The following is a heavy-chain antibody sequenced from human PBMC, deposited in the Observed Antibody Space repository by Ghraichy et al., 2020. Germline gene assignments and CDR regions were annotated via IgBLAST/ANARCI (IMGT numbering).Heavy chain of an antibody. CDR3: ESGYWNYKD. CDR2: IKQDGSEK. D-gene: IGHD1-7*01. J-gene: IGHJ4*02. V-gene: IGHV3-7*03. Sequence: GGSLRLSCAASGFAFSSYWMTWVRQAPGKGLEWVANIKQDGSEKDYVDSVKGRFTISRDNAKNSLYLQMNSLRAEDTAVYYCESGYWNYKDWGQGTLVTVSS. CDR1: GFAFSSYW.